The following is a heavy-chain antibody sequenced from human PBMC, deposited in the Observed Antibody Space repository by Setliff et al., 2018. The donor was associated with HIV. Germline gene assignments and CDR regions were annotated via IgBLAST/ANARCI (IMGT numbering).Heavy chain of an antibody. CDR1: GGSFSDNY. J-gene: IGHJ6*03. CDR3: ARGRYRSRWYASDHYYIDV. V-gene: IGHV4-34*01. Sequence: LSLTCAVYGGSFSDNYWSWIRQSPGKGLEWIGEINHSGRTKYSPSLRSRVTISVDTSKNQFSLKLRSVTAADTALYYCARGRYRSRWYASDHYYIDVWGKGTTVTVSS. CDR2: INHSGRT. D-gene: IGHD6-13*01.